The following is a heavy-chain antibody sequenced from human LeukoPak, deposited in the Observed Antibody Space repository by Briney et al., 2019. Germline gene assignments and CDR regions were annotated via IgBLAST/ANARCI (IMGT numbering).Heavy chain of an antibody. D-gene: IGHD2-2*02. Sequence: SVKVPCKASGGTFSSYAISWVRQAPGQGLEWMGRIIPILGIANYAQKFQGRVTITADKSTSTAYMELSSLRSEDTAVYYCASPPLGYCSSTSCYIHYYYYGMDVWGQGTTVTVSS. CDR1: GGTFSSYA. CDR2: IIPILGIA. J-gene: IGHJ6*02. CDR3: ASPPLGYCSSTSCYIHYYYYGMDV. V-gene: IGHV1-69*04.